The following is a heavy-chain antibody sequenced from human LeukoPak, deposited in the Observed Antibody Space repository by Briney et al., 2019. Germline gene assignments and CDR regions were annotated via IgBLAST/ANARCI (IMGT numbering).Heavy chain of an antibody. D-gene: IGHD1-26*01. J-gene: IGHJ4*02. CDR2: INPYNGNT. V-gene: IGHV1-18*04. CDR1: QYPFTGYD. Sequence: ASVKVSCKPFQYPFTGYDMLWLRQAAGQGRGWLGWINPYNGNTKYAQKFQGRVTMTTDTSASTAYMELRSLTSDDTAVYYCAREESIGRYQFLHDSWGQGTLVTVSS. CDR3: AREESIGRYQFLHDS.